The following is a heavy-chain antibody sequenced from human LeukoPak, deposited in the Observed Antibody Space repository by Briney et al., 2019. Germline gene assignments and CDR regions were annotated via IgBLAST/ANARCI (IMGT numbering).Heavy chain of an antibody. V-gene: IGHV4-39*01. Sequence: SETLSLTCTVSGGSISSSSYYWGWIRQPPGKGLEWIGTIYYSGSTYYNPSLKSRVTISVDTSKNRFSLKLNSVTAADTAVYYCARVQVGSGQPPYYYYYYYMDVWGKGTTVTISS. CDR2: IYYSGST. CDR3: ARVQVGSGQPPYYYYYYYMDV. J-gene: IGHJ6*03. D-gene: IGHD3-10*01. CDR1: GGSISSSSYY.